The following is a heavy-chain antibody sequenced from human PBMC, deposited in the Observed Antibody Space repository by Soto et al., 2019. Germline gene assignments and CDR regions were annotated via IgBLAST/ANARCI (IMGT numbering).Heavy chain of an antibody. CDR2: INPYNGIT. J-gene: IGHJ4*02. V-gene: IGHV1-18*01. CDR3: ARDVGYGLIDY. D-gene: IGHD5-18*01. CDR1: GYTFTSYG. Sequence: QVQLVQSGAEVKKPGASVKVSCKASGYTFTSYGISLVRQAPGQGLEWMGWINPYNGITNYAQKLQGRVTMTTDTSTSTASMELRSLSSDDTAVYYCARDVGYGLIDYWGQGTLVTVSS.